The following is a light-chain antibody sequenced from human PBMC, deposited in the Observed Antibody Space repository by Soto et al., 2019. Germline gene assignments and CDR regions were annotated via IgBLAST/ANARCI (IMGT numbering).Light chain of an antibody. Sequence: EIVLTQSPATLSLSPGERATLSCRASQSVSSYLAWYQQKPGQAPRLLIYDASKRATDIPPRFSGSGSGTDFPLTIRSLEPEDVAVYSCQHRSDWPTFGRGTKVEIK. CDR3: QHRSDWPT. V-gene: IGKV3-11*01. J-gene: IGKJ4*01. CDR2: DAS. CDR1: QSVSSY.